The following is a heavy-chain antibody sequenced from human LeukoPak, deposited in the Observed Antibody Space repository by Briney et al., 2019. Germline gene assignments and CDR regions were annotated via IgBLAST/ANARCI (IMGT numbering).Heavy chain of an antibody. J-gene: IGHJ4*02. CDR2: ISAYNGNT. V-gene: IGHV1-18*01. D-gene: IGHD2-15*01. CDR1: GYTFTSYG. CDR3: ARGPYCSGGTCYSQYFDY. Sequence: ASVKVSCKASGYTFTSYGISWVRQAPGQGLGWMGWISAYNGNTNYAQKLQGRVTMTTDTSTSTAYMELRSLRSDDTDVSYCARGPYCSGGTCYSQYFDYWGQGTLVTVSS.